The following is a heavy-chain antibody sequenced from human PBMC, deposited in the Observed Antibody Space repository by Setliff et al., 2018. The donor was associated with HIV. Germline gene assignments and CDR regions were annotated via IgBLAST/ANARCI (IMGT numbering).Heavy chain of an antibody. D-gene: IGHD6-6*01. V-gene: IGHV1-69*06. CDR2: IIPMFGTE. CDR1: GGSVSSYA. Sequence: SVKVSCKASGGSVSSYAINWVRQAPGQGLEWMGRIIPMFGTENHAQKFQGRVTLTADKFTTTAYMELSRLTSDDTAVYYCARGHSSSTNWFFDLWGRGTLVTVS. J-gene: IGHJ2*01. CDR3: ARGHSSSTNWFFDL.